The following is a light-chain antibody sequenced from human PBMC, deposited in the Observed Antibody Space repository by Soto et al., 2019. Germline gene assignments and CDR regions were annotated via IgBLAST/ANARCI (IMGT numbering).Light chain of an antibody. Sequence: EIVLTQSPGTLSLSPVERATLSCRASQSVSSNYLAWYQQKPGQAPRLLIYGASSRATGIPDRFSGSGSGTDFTLTISTLEPEDFAVYYCQQYGSSRTFGQGTKVDIK. CDR3: QQYGSSRT. CDR1: QSVSSNY. CDR2: GAS. V-gene: IGKV3-20*01. J-gene: IGKJ1*01.